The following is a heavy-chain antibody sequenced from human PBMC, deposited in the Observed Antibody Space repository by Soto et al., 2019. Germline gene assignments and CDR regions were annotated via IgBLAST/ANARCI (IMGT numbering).Heavy chain of an antibody. D-gene: IGHD3-9*01. CDR1: GFTFRSYW. V-gene: IGHV3-7*01. J-gene: IGHJ4*02. Sequence: LXXSCAASGFTFRSYWMSWVRQAPGKGLEWVANIKQXGSETXHVDPAKGPFXXSRDNAKXXLYLKMNSLRAEDTAVYYCARVLSLRYFDWLSYWGQGTLVTVSS. CDR3: ARVLSLRYFDWLSY. CDR2: IKQXGSET.